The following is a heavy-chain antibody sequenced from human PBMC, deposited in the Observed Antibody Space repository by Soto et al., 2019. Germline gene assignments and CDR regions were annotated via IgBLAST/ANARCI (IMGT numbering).Heavy chain of an antibody. Sequence: PSETLSLTCTVSGGSMISYYWSWIRQSPGRGLEWIGEINHSGSTNYNPSLKNRVTISVDTSKNQFSLKLSSVTAADTAVYYCARERGVLLWFGEPWFDPWGQGTLVTVSS. CDR1: GGSMISYY. V-gene: IGHV4-34*01. CDR2: INHSGST. D-gene: IGHD3-10*01. J-gene: IGHJ5*02. CDR3: ARERGVLLWFGEPWFDP.